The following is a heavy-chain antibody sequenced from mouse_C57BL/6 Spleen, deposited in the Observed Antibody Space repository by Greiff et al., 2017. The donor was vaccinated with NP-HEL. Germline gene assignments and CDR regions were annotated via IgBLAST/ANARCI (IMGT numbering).Heavy chain of an antibody. D-gene: IGHD2-3*01. Sequence: VQLKESGPGLVKPSQSLSLTCSVTGYSITSGYYWNWIRQFPGNKLEWMGYISYDGSNNYNPSLKNRISITRDTSKNQFFLKLNSVTTEDTATYYCAREDDGYYEGYAMDYWGQGTSVTVSS. V-gene: IGHV3-6*01. CDR2: ISYDGSN. CDR1: GYSITSGYY. J-gene: IGHJ4*01. CDR3: AREDDGYYEGYAMDY.